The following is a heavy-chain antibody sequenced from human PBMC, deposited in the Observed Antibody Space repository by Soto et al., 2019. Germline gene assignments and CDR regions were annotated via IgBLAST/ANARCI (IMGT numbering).Heavy chain of an antibody. Sequence: SETLSLTCTVSVASIRSTDYYWSWIRQAPGKGLEWIGYVYYTGSTYYNPSLMSRLTISVGTSKNQFSLKLTSVTAAETAVYYCVRTAREGAVAPHWFDRWGQGTQVTVSS. D-gene: IGHD2-21*02. CDR3: VRTAREGAVAPHWFDR. CDR2: VYYTGST. V-gene: IGHV4-30-4*01. CDR1: VASIRSTDYY. J-gene: IGHJ5*02.